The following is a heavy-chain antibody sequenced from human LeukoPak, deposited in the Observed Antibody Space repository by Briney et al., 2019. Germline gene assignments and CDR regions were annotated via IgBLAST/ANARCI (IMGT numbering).Heavy chain of an antibody. CDR1: GGTFSSYT. D-gene: IGHD3-16*01. CDR2: IIPILGIA. J-gene: IGHJ4*02. CDR3: ARIGRWGTQVDY. V-gene: IGHV1-69*02. Sequence: VASVKVSCKASGGTFSSYTISWVRQAPGQGLEWMGRIIPILGIANYAQRFQGRVTITADKSTSTAYMELSTLRSEDTAVYYCARIGRWGTQVDYWGQGTLVTVSS.